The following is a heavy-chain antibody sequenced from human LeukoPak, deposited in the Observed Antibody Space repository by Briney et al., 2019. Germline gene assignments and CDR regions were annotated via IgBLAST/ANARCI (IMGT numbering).Heavy chain of an antibody. D-gene: IGHD2-15*01. CDR2: IWYDGSNK. CDR1: GFTFSSYA. Sequence: GGSLRLSCAASGFTFSSYAMQWVRQAPGKGLEWVAVIWYDGSNKYYADSVKGRFTISRDNSKNTLYLQMNSLRAEDTAVYYCAREQARWNWFDPWGQGTLVTVSS. CDR3: AREQARWNWFDP. J-gene: IGHJ5*02. V-gene: IGHV3-33*08.